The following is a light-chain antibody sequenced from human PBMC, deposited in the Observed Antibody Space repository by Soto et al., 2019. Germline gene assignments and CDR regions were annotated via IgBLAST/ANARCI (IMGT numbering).Light chain of an antibody. V-gene: IGKV3-15*01. CDR3: QQYSNWPLT. CDR1: QSVSSN. J-gene: IGKJ4*01. Sequence: EIVMTQSPATLSLSPGERATLSCMASQSVSSNLAWYQQKPGQAPRLLIYGASTRATGLSARFSGSGSGTEFTLTISSLQSEDFAVYYCQQYSNWPLTFGGGTKGDIK. CDR2: GAS.